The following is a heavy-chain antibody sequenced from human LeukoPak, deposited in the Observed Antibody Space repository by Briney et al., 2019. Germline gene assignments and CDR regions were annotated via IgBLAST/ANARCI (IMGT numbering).Heavy chain of an antibody. CDR1: GGSFSGYY. J-gene: IGHJ4*02. D-gene: IGHD4-17*01. CDR3: ARGGRPDYGPDY. CDR2: INHSGST. V-gene: IGHV4-34*01. Sequence: SETLSLTCAVYGGSFSGYYWSWIRQPPGKGLEWIGEINHSGSTNYNPSLKSRVTISVDTSKNQFSLKLSSVTAADTAVYYCARGGRPDYGPDYWGQGTLVTVSS.